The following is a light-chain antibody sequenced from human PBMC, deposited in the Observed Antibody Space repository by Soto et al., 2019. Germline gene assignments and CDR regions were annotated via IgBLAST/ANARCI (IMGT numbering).Light chain of an antibody. Sequence: QTVVTQEPSFSVSPGRTVTLTCGLSSGSVSTSYYPSWYQHTPGQAPRTLIYSTNTRSSGVPDRFSGSILGNKAALTITGAQADDESDYYCVLYMGSGIWVFGGGTKLTVL. CDR3: VLYMGSGIWV. CDR2: STN. V-gene: IGLV8-61*01. J-gene: IGLJ3*02. CDR1: SGSVSTSYY.